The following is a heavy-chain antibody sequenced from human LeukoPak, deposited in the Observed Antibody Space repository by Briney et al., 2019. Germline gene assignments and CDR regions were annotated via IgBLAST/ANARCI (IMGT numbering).Heavy chain of an antibody. CDR2: IYWDEDK. V-gene: IGHV2-5*02. CDR1: GFSFSTSGVG. J-gene: IGHJ4*02. Sequence: SGPTLVKPTQTLTLTCTFSGFSFSTSGVGVGWIRQPPGKALEWLAVIYWDEDKRYRPSLKSRLTITKDTSKNQVVLIMTNMDPVDTATYYCARSPYYDILTGSRGTFDYWGRGILVTVSS. D-gene: IGHD3-9*01. CDR3: ARSPYYDILTGSRGTFDY.